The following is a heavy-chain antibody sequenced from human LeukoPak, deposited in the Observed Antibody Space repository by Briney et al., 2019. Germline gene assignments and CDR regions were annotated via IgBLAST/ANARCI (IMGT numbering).Heavy chain of an antibody. V-gene: IGHV3-21*01. J-gene: IGHJ4*02. CDR1: GFTFSSYS. Sequence: GGSLRLSCAASGFTFSSYSMNWVRQAPGKGLEWVSSISSSSSYIYYADSVKGRFTISRDNAKNSLYLQMNSLRAEDTAVYYCARGEQIYYYDSSGKLDYWGQGTLVTVSS. D-gene: IGHD3-22*01. CDR2: ISSSSSYI. CDR3: ARGEQIYYYDSSGKLDY.